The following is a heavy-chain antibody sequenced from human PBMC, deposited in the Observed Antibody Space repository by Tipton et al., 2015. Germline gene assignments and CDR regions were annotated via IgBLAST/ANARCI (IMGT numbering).Heavy chain of an antibody. J-gene: IGHJ6*02. CDR2: ISQRDGT. D-gene: IGHD5-24*01. CDR3: ARDLEHGMDV. CDR1: GGSVSSVSYY. V-gene: IGHV4-61*01. Sequence: TLSLTCTVSGGSVSSVSYYWGWIRQTPGKGLECIGYISQRDGTNYNPSLKSRVTISTDTSKNQFFLNLTSVTAADTAVYFCARDLEHGMDVWGQGTPVPVS.